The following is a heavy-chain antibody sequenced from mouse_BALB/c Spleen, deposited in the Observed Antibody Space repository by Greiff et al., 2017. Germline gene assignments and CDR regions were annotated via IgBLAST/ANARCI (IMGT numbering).Heavy chain of an antibody. CDR2: INPYNDGT. CDR1: GYTFTSYV. Sequence: VQLQQSGPELVKPGASVKMSCKASGYTFTSYVMHWVKQKPGQGLEWIGYINPYNDGTKYNEKFKGKATLTSDKSSSTAYMELSSLTSEDSAVYYCASDYYGSSPPFAYCGQGTLVTVSA. J-gene: IGHJ3*01. V-gene: IGHV1-14*01. CDR3: ASDYYGSSPPFAY. D-gene: IGHD1-1*01.